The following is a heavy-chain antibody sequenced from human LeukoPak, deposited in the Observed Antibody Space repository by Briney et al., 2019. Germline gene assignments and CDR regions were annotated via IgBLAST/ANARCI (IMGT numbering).Heavy chain of an antibody. CDR1: GFTFSSYA. CDR3: ARDMSENPNYYYYGMDV. Sequence: PGRSLRLSCAASGFTFSSYAMHWVCQAPGKGLEWVAVISYDGSNKYYADSVKGRFTISRDNSKNTLYLQMNSLRAEDTAVYYCARDMSENPNYYYYGMDVWGKGTTVTVSS. D-gene: IGHD3-16*01. CDR2: ISYDGSNK. V-gene: IGHV3-30*04. J-gene: IGHJ6*04.